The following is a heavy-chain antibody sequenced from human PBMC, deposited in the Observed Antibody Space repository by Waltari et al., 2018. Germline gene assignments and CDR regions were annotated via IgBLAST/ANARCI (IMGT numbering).Heavy chain of an antibody. D-gene: IGHD3-10*01. Sequence: EVQLVESGGGMVRPGGSLRLSCVASGFTFRSYALAWVRQAPGKGLEWVSTISGNFGSTYYADSVKGRFTTSRDNSKNTLSLQMNSLRPEDTAIYYCAKVGLSYWAEYLQHWGQGTLVTVSS. CDR2: ISGNFGST. V-gene: IGHV3-23*04. CDR3: AKVGLSYWAEYLQH. J-gene: IGHJ1*01. CDR1: GFTFRSYA.